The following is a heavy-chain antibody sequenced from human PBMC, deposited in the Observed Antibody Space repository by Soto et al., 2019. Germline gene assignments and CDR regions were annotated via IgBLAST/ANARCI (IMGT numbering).Heavy chain of an antibody. J-gene: IGHJ4*02. CDR3: AKGRYDGWRSSWYYFDY. CDR2: ISYDGSNK. D-gene: IGHD6-13*01. V-gene: IGHV3-30*18. CDR1: GFTFSSYG. Sequence: QVQLVESGGGVVQPGRSLRLSCAASGFTFSSYGMHWVRQAPGKGLEWVAVISYDGSNKYYADSVKGRFTISRDNSKNTLYLEMNNLRAEDRSVYDCAKGRYDGWRSSWYYFDYWGQGTLVTVSS.